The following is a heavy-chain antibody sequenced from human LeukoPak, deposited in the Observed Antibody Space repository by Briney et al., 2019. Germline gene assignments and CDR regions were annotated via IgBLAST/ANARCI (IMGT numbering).Heavy chain of an antibody. D-gene: IGHD3-3*02. V-gene: IGHV3-48*01. Sequence: AGTLTLKCAASGFTFSSYSMNRVRQAPGKGLEWVSYISSSSSTIYYADSVKGRITIARANGKNSLYLQMNSLRAEDTAVYYCARAPSNAHFDYWGQGTLVTVSS. J-gene: IGHJ4*02. CDR2: ISSSSSTI. CDR1: GFTFSSYS. CDR3: ARAPSNAHFDY.